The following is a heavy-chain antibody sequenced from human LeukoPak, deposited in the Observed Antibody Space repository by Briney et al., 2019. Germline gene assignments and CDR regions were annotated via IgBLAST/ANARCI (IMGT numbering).Heavy chain of an antibody. CDR2: IYSGGST. J-gene: IGHJ4*02. CDR3: ATYGSGSYYTVDY. D-gene: IGHD3-10*01. Sequence: GGSLRLSCAASGFTVSSNYMSWVRQAPGKGLEWVSVIYSGGSTYYADSVKGRFTISRDNSKNTLYLQMNSLRAEDTAVYYCATYGSGSYYTVDYWGRGTLVTVSS. CDR1: GFTVSSNY. V-gene: IGHV3-66*01.